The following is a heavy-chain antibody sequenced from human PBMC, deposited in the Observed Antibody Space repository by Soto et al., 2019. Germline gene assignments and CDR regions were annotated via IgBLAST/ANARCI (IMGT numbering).Heavy chain of an antibody. V-gene: IGHV1-69*01. CDR1: GGTFSRYA. CDR3: ARQPLPSGWPPIGGFDY. J-gene: IGHJ4*02. D-gene: IGHD6-19*01. Sequence: QVQLVQSGAEVKKPGSSVKVSCKASGGTFSRYAISWVRQAPGQGLEWMGGIIPIFGTANYAQKFQGRVAITADESTSTAYMELSSLRSEDTAVYYCARQPLPSGWPPIGGFDYWGQGTLVTVSS. CDR2: IIPIFGTA.